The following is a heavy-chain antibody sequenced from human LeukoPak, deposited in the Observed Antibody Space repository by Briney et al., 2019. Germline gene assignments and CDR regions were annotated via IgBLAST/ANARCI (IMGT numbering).Heavy chain of an antibody. V-gene: IGHV3-74*01. J-gene: IGHJ4*02. CDR3: VRDDGNGVDY. Sequence: GGSLRLSCAASGFSYSNFWMLWVRQVPGKGLACVSRICSAGGGTASADSVKGRFSISRDNSKNTLDLQMNFLRVEDTGVYYCVRDDGNGVDYWGPGTLVTVSS. D-gene: IGHD2-8*01. CDR1: GFSYSNFW. CDR2: ICSAGGGT.